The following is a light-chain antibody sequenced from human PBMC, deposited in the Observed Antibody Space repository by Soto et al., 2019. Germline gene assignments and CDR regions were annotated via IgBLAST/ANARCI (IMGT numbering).Light chain of an antibody. J-gene: IGKJ4*01. CDR1: QGISTS. CDR3: QQTNSFPRT. Sequence: DIQLTQSPSSVSTSVGGGVTITCRASQGISTSLGWYQQKPGKAPKLLIYAASSLQSGVPSRFSGTGSGTDFTLTISSLQPEDFATYYCQQTNSFPRTFGGGTKVDIK. V-gene: IGKV1-12*01. CDR2: AAS.